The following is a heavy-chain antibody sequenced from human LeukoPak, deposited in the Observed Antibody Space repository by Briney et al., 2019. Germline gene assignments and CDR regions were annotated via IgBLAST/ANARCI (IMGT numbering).Heavy chain of an antibody. CDR1: GFSLSTRGVG. CDR2: IYWDDDK. CDR3: AHTPSSTSCFDY. D-gene: IGHD2-2*01. J-gene: IGHJ4*02. Sequence: SGPTLVKPTQTLTLTCTFSGFSLSTRGVGVGWIRQPPGKALEWLALIYWDDDKRYSPSLKSRLTITEDTSKNQVVLTMTNMDPVDTATYYCAHTPSSTSCFDYWGQGTLVTVSS. V-gene: IGHV2-5*02.